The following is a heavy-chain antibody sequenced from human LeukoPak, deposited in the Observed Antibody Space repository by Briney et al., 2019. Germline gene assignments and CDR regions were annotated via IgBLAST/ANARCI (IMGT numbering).Heavy chain of an antibody. Sequence: ASVKVSCKASGYTFTGYNMDWVRQAPGQGLEWMGWITPNSGGTNYAQKFQGRVTMTRDTSISTAYMELSRLRSDDTAVYYCARGSSSWYPGHPQYYMDVWGKGTTVTVSS. V-gene: IGHV1-2*02. CDR1: GYTFTGYN. J-gene: IGHJ6*03. CDR3: ARGSSSWYPGHPQYYMDV. CDR2: ITPNSGGT. D-gene: IGHD6-13*01.